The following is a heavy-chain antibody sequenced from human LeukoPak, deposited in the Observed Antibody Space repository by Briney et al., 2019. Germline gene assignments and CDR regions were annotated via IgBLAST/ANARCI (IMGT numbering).Heavy chain of an antibody. D-gene: IGHD6-13*01. CDR1: GFTVSSNH. V-gene: IGHV3-53*01. CDR2: IYSGGST. J-gene: IGHJ4*02. CDR3: ASHSSSWYGFDY. Sequence: PGGSLRLSCAASGFTVSSNHMSWVRQAPGKGLEWVSVIYSGGSTYYADSVKGRFTISRDNSKNTLYLQMNSLRAEDTAVYYCASHSSSWYGFDYWGQGTLVTVLS.